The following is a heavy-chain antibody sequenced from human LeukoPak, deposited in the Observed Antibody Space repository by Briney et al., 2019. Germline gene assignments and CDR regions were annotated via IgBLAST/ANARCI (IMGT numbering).Heavy chain of an antibody. D-gene: IGHD6-13*01. CDR3: ARAAAGTVEYFDY. CDR1: GYTFTSYG. CDR2: IIPIFGTA. J-gene: IGHJ4*02. Sequence: SVKVSCKASGYTFTSYGISWVRQAPGQGLEWMGGIIPIFGTANYAQKFQGRVTITADESTSTAYMELSSLRSEDTAVYYCARAAAGTVEYFDYWGQGTLVTASS. V-gene: IGHV1-69*13.